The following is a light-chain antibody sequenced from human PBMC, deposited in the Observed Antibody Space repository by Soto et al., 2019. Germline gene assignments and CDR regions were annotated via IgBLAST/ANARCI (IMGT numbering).Light chain of an antibody. J-gene: IGKJ1*01. CDR1: QSISSY. Sequence: TQAPSALSASVGDRGTITCRASQSISSYLAWYQQRPGQAPRLLIYGASGRATDIPDRFSGSGSGTDFTLTILRLEPEDFAVYYCHQYGSSPPTFGQGTKVDIK. CDR3: HQYGSSPPT. V-gene: IGKV3-20*01. CDR2: GAS.